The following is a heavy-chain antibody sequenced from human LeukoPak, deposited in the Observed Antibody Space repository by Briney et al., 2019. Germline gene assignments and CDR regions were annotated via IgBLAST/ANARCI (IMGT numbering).Heavy chain of an antibody. CDR1: GFTFSSYW. CDR2: ISTDGSST. J-gene: IGHJ6*02. Sequence: GGSLRLSCAASGFTFSSYWMHWVRQAPGKGLMWVSRISTDGSSTTYADSVKGRFTISRDNVKNTLFLQMNSLRAEDTAVYYCASYLTSIPSGMDVWGQGTTVTVSS. CDR3: ASYLTSIPSGMDV. D-gene: IGHD2/OR15-2a*01. V-gene: IGHV3-74*01.